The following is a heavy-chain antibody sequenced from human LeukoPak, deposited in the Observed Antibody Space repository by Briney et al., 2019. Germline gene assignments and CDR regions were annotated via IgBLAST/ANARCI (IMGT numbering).Heavy chain of an antibody. D-gene: IGHD2-2*01. J-gene: IGHJ4*02. Sequence: GGSLRLSCAASGSPFSAYWMHWVRQVPGKGLVWVSRINSDGTTTNYADSVKGRFTISRDNAKNTLYLQMNSLRAEDTAVYYCARETIAVVRAALYWGQGTLVTLSS. V-gene: IGHV3-74*01. CDR2: INSDGTTT. CDR1: GSPFSAYW. CDR3: ARETIAVVRAALY.